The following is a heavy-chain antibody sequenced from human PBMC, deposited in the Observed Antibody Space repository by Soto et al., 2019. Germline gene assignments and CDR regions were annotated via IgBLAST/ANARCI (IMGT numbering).Heavy chain of an antibody. CDR1: GGSFSGYY. D-gene: IGHD2-2*02. CDR2: INHSGST. CDR3: ARGRGCSSTSCYTSLIIGLKARQLKHYYGMDV. J-gene: IGHJ6*02. Sequence: QVQLQQWGAGLLKPSETLSLTCAVYGGSFSGYYWSWVRQPPGKGLEWIGEINHSGSTNYNPSLKSRVTISVDTSKNQFSLKLSSVTAADTAVYYCARGRGCSSTSCYTSLIIGLKARQLKHYYGMDVWGQGTTVTVSS. V-gene: IGHV4-34*01.